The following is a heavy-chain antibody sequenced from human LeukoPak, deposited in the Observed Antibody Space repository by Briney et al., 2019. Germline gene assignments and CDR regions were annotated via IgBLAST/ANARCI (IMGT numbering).Heavy chain of an antibody. D-gene: IGHD3-16*01. V-gene: IGHV3-48*04. CDR3: ARGDTMGFGEGY. Sequence: GGSLRLSCAGSGFTFSSYWMSWVRQAPGKGLEWVSYISSSGSTIYYADSVEGRFTISRDNAKNSLYLQMNSLRAEDTAVYYCARGDTMGFGEGYWGQGTLVTVSS. J-gene: IGHJ4*02. CDR1: GFTFSSYW. CDR2: ISSSGSTI.